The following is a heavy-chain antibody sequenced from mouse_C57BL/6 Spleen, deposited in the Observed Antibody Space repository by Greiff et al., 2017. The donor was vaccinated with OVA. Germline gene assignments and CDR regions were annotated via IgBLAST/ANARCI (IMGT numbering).Heavy chain of an antibody. CDR3: VRDSYYWYFDV. Sequence: EVQRVESGGGLVQPKGSLKLSCAASGFTFNTYAMHWVRQAPGKGLEWVARIRSKSSNYATYYADSVKDRFTISSDDSQSMLYLLMNDLNAEDTAMYYCVRDSYYWYFDVWGTGTTVTVSS. CDR1: GFTFNTYA. D-gene: IGHD2-12*01. J-gene: IGHJ1*03. V-gene: IGHV10-3*01. CDR2: IRSKSSNYAT.